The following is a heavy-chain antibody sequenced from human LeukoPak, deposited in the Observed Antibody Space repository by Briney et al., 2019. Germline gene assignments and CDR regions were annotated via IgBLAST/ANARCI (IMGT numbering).Heavy chain of an antibody. CDR1: GYTFTSYD. D-gene: IGHD1-26*01. Sequence: ASVKVSCKASGYTFTSYDINWVRQATGQGLEWMGWMNPNSGNTGYAQKFQGRVTMTRNTSISTAYMELSSLRSEDTAVFYCATAPPGSYRSPDAFDIWGQGTMVTVSS. CDR2: MNPNSGNT. CDR3: ATAPPGSYRSPDAFDI. V-gene: IGHV1-8*01. J-gene: IGHJ3*02.